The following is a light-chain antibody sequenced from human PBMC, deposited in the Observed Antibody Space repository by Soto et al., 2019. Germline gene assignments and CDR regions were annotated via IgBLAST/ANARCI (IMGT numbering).Light chain of an antibody. V-gene: IGKV3-15*01. CDR1: QSVSSN. Sequence: EVVMTQSPATLSLSPGERATLSCRARQSVSSNLVWYQQKPGQAPRLLIYDSSTRATGIPARFSGSGSGTEVTLTISSLQSEDFALYFCQQCNNWPYTFGRGTKLEIK. J-gene: IGKJ2*01. CDR3: QQCNNWPYT. CDR2: DSS.